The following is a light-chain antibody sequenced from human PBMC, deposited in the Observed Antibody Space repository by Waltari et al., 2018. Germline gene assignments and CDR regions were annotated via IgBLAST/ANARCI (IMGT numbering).Light chain of an antibody. Sequence: DVVLPQSPLSLPVTLGQSASISCSSTQSLLHSDGNTYLNWFQQSPGQSPRRLIYKVSNRDSGVPDRFSGSGSGTDFTLKISRVEAEDVGVYYCMQGTYWPRTFGQGTKVEIK. CDR1: QSLLHSDGNTY. CDR2: KVS. CDR3: MQGTYWPRT. V-gene: IGKV2-30*02. J-gene: IGKJ1*01.